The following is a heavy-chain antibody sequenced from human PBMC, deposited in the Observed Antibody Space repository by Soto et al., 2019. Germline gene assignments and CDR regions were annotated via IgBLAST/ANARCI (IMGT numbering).Heavy chain of an antibody. D-gene: IGHD2-21*02. CDR2: ITITGDTT. CDR1: GFIFTTSD. V-gene: IGHV3-23*04. J-gene: IGHJ4*02. CDR3: AKGGGGDHGY. Sequence: EVQLVESEGGLVQPGGSLRLSCEASGFIFTTSDMSWVRQAPGKGLEWISSITITGDTTHYADSVKGRFTISRDNSRNPVFLQMNSLGVAAPAVYYCAKGGGGDHGYWGQGTLVAVSS.